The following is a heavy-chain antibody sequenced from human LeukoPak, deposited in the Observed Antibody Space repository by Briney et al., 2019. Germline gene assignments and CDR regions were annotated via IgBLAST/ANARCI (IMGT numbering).Heavy chain of an antibody. J-gene: IGHJ4*02. CDR2: DTGGGGDT. CDR3: AKAPLRSCSGAICYPFDY. CDR1: GFSFSSYA. D-gene: IGHD2-15*01. Sequence: GGSLRLSCAASGFSFSSYAMSWVRQAPGKRLEWVSVDTGGGGDTYYADSVKGRFTISRDNSKNMLYLQMNSLRAEDAAVYYCAKAPLRSCSGAICYPFDYWGRGTLVTVSS. V-gene: IGHV3-23*01.